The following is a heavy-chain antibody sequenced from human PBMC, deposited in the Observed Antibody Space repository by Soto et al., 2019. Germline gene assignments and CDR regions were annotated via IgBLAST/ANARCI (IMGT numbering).Heavy chain of an antibody. CDR1: GGSISNYY. V-gene: IGHV4-59*01. D-gene: IGHD5-12*01. Sequence: QVQLQESGPELVKPSETLSLTCTISGGSISNYYWSWIRQTPGKGLEWIGYVYFSGNTNYNPSLKSRVSISVDMSKNQFSLKLSAVTAADSAMYYCAREVDIDVGSLGFFDAFDIWGPGTKVTVSS. CDR2: VYFSGNT. J-gene: IGHJ3*02. CDR3: AREVDIDVGSLGFFDAFDI.